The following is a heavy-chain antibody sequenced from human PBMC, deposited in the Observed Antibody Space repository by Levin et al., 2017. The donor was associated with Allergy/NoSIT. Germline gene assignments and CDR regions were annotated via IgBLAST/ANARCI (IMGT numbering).Heavy chain of an antibody. CDR3: ARRVRGSIGPSWYY. V-gene: IGHV4-34*01. CDR1: GGSFSGYY. J-gene: IGHJ4*02. D-gene: IGHD2-15*01. CDR2: INHSGST. Sequence: KSSETLSLTCAVYGGSFSGYYWSWIRQPPGKGLEWIGEINHSGSTNYNPSLKSRVTISVDTSKNQFSLKLSSVTAADTAVYYCARRVRGSIGPSWYYWGQGTLVTVSS.